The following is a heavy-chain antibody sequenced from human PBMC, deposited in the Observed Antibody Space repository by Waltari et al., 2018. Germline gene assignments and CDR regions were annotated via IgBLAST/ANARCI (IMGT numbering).Heavy chain of an antibody. Sequence: QVQLVQSGAEVKKPGSSVKVSCKASGGTFSSYAISWFRQAPGHGLEWMGGIIPIFGTANYAQKFQGRVTITADESTSTAYMELSSLRSEDTAVYYCARDDPGIAVAGRDWYFDLWGRGTLVTVSS. D-gene: IGHD6-19*01. CDR1: GGTFSSYA. CDR2: IIPIFGTA. J-gene: IGHJ2*01. V-gene: IGHV1-69*01. CDR3: ARDDPGIAVAGRDWYFDL.